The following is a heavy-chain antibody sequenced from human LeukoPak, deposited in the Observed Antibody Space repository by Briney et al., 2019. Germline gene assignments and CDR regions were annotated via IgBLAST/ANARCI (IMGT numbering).Heavy chain of an antibody. D-gene: IGHD2-8*02. J-gene: IGHJ6*03. V-gene: IGHV3-48*01. CDR3: ARRWEDNIVLSRIYYYYYYYMDV. CDR1: GFTFSSYS. CDR2: ISSSSSTI. Sequence: PGGSLRLSFAASGFTFSSYSMNWVRQAPGKGLEWGSYISSSSSTIYYADSVKGRFTISRDNAKNSLYLQMNSLRAEDTAVYYCARRWEDNIVLSRIYYYYYYYMDVWGKGTTVTVSS.